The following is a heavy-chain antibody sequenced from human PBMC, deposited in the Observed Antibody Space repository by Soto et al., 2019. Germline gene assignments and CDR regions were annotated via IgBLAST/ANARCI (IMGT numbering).Heavy chain of an antibody. J-gene: IGHJ6*02. CDR3: ARDCSSTSCYTDYYYYGMDV. CDR1: GYTFTSYG. V-gene: IGHV1-18*04. CDR2: ISAYNGNT. D-gene: IGHD2-2*02. Sequence: ASVKVSCKASGYTFTSYGISWVRRAPGQGLEWMGWISAYNGNTNYAQKLQGRVTMTTDTSTSTAYMELRSLRSDDTAVYYCARDCSSTSCYTDYYYYGMDVWGQGTTVTVSS.